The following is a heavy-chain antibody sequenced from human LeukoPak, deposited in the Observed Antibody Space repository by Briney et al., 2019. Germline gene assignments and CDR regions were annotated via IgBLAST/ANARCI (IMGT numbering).Heavy chain of an antibody. J-gene: IGHJ4*02. D-gene: IGHD6-13*01. CDR1: GGSISSGGYY. CDR2: IYHSGST. Sequence: PSETLSLTCTVSGGSISSGGYYWSWIRQPPGKGLEWIGYIYHSGSTYYNPSLKSRVTISVDRSKNQFSLKLSSVTAADTAVYYCARLKASSSWFDYWGQGTLVTVPS. V-gene: IGHV4-30-2*01. CDR3: ARLKASSSWFDY.